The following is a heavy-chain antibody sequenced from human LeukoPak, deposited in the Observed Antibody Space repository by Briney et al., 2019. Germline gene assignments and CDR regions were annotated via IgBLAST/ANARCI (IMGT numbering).Heavy chain of an antibody. CDR2: IRTSGTNT. CDR1: GFTFSSSS. D-gene: IGHD3-10*01. CDR3: ARGPSMVRGVIGSY. V-gene: IGHV3-48*04. J-gene: IGHJ4*02. Sequence: PGGSLRLSCAASGFTFSSSSMNWVRQAPGKGLEWVSYIRTSGTNTDYTGSVKGRFTISRDNAKNSLYLQMNSLRAEDTAVYYCARGPSMVRGVIGSYWGQGTLVTVSS.